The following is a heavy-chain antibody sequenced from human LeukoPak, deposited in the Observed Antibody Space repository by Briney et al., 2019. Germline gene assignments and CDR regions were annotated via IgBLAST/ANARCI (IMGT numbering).Heavy chain of an antibody. J-gene: IGHJ3*02. D-gene: IGHD6-19*01. Sequence: SETLSLTCTVSGYSISSGYYWSWIRQPPGKGLEWIGYIYYSGSTNYNPSLKSRVTISVDTSKNQFSLKLSSVTAADTAVYYCARHKGSGWYLDAFDIWGQGTMVTVSS. CDR2: IYYSGST. CDR3: ARHKGSGWYLDAFDI. V-gene: IGHV4-59*08. CDR1: GYSISSGYY.